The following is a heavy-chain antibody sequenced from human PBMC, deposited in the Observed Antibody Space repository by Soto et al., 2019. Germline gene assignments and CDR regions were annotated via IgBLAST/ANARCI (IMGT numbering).Heavy chain of an antibody. V-gene: IGHV3-30*18. CDR3: AKELGYYDFDY. CDR1: GFTFSRYG. Sequence: GGSLRLSCAASGFTFSRYGMHWVRQAPGKGLEWVAVTSSDGSNKYYADSVKGRFTISRDNSKNTLFLQMNSLRADDTAVYYCAKELGYYDFDYWGQGTLVPVSS. D-gene: IGHD3-22*01. J-gene: IGHJ4*02. CDR2: TSSDGSNK.